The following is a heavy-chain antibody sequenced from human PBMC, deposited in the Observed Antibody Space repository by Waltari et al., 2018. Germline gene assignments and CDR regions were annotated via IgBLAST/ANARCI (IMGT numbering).Heavy chain of an antibody. CDR3: ARGRIAAAGIDY. V-gene: IGHV4-61*02. D-gene: IGHD6-13*01. Sequence: QVQLQESGPGLVKPSQTLSLTCTVSGGSISSGSYYWSWIRQPAGKGLEWIGRIYTSGSTNSNPSLKSRVTISVDTSKNQFSLKLSSVTAADTAVYYCARGRIAAAGIDYWGQGTLVTVSS. J-gene: IGHJ4*02. CDR2: IYTSGST. CDR1: GGSISSGSYY.